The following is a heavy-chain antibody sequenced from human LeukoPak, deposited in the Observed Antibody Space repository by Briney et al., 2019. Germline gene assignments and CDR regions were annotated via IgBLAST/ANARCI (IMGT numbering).Heavy chain of an antibody. D-gene: IGHD3-3*01. CDR1: GVTSTIAR. V-gene: IGHV3-15*05. J-gene: IGHJ4*02. Sequence: GGSLRHSSAPSGVTSTIARMGSGRQAPGKGLEWVGRIKSNLDGGTTDFAAPVKGRFSISRDDLASTLYLQMNNLKADDTGVYYCTTDFSHFDFSSGYYSDWGQGALVTVSS. CDR3: TTDFSHFDFSSGYYSD. CDR2: IKSNLDGGTT.